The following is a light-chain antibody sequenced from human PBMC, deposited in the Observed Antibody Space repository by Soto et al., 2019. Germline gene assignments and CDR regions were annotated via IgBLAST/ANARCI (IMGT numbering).Light chain of an antibody. J-gene: IGLJ1*01. CDR3: CSYAGDTTFFV. V-gene: IGLV2-23*02. Sequence: QSALTQPASMSGSPGQSITISCTGTSSDVGSYYPVSWFQQHPGKAPKLIIYEVNKRPSGVSDRFSGSKSGNTASLTISGLQAADEAEYYCCSYAGDTTFFVFGTATKVTVL. CDR2: EVN. CDR1: SSDVGSYYP.